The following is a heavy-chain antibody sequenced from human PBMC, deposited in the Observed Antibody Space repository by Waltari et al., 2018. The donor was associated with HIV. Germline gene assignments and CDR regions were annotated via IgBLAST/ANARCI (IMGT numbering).Heavy chain of an antibody. D-gene: IGHD6-19*01. Sequence: QVHVVESGGGVVQPGRSLRLPCAASGFTFSSYAMHWVRQAPGKGLEWVAVISYHGDDKYYADSVKGRFTISRDNSKNTLYLQMNSLRAEDTAVYYCAKGASGWSPGYWGQGTLVTVSS. CDR2: ISYHGDDK. CDR3: AKGASGWSPGY. V-gene: IGHV3-30*18. J-gene: IGHJ4*02. CDR1: GFTFSSYA.